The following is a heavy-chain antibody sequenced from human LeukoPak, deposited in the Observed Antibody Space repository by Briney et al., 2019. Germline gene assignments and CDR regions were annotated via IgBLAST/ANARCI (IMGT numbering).Heavy chain of an antibody. V-gene: IGHV4-34*01. Sequence: TPSETLSLTCAVYGGSFSGYYWSWIRQPPGKGLEWIGEINHSGSTNYNPSLKSRVTISVDTSKNQLSLKLTSLTAADTAVYYCAKKDGDFWGQGTLVSVSS. CDR1: GGSFSGYY. J-gene: IGHJ4*02. CDR2: INHSGST. CDR3: AKKDGDF.